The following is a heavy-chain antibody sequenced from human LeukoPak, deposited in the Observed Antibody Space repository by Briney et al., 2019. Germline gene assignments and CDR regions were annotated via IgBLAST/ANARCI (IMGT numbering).Heavy chain of an antibody. D-gene: IGHD3-3*01. Sequence: SETLSLTCTVSGGSISSYYWSWIRQPPGKGLEWSGYIYYSGSTNYNPSLKSRVTISVDTSKNQFSLKLSSVTAADTAVYYCARGQRFLEWLYWFDPWGQGTLVTVSS. CDR1: GGSISSYY. CDR2: IYYSGST. V-gene: IGHV4-59*01. CDR3: ARGQRFLEWLYWFDP. J-gene: IGHJ5*02.